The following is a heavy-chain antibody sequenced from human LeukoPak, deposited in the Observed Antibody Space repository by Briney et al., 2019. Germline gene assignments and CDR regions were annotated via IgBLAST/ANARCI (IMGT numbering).Heavy chain of an antibody. Sequence: SETPSLTCTVSGGSISSYYWSWIRQPPGKGLEWIGYINYSGSTNYNPSLKSRVTMSVDTSKNQFSLKLSSVTAADTAMYYCAREGRQDSLYFDHWGQGSLVTVSS. CDR2: INYSGST. J-gene: IGHJ4*02. D-gene: IGHD2-15*01. CDR1: GGSISSYY. CDR3: AREGRQDSLYFDH. V-gene: IGHV4-59*01.